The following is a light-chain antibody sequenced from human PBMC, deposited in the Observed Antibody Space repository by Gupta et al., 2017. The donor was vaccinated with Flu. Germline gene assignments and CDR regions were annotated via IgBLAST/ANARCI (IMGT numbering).Light chain of an antibody. J-gene: IGKJ1*01. V-gene: IGKV1-39*01. Sequence: DIQMTQSPSSLSASVGDRVTITCRASQSISSYLNWYQQKPGKAPKLLIDAASSLQSGVPSRFSGSGSGTDFTLTISRLQPEDVATYYCQQRSSSPTTFGQGTKVEIK. CDR2: AAS. CDR3: QQRSSSPTT. CDR1: QSISSY.